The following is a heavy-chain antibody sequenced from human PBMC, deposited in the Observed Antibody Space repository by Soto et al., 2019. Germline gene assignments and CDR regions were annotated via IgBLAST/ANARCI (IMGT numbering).Heavy chain of an antibody. Sequence: LPCXVAGGTISNYCWSRILKTPGKGLEWMGYIYYSGSTNYIPSLKSRVTISVDPSKSQFSLKLSSVTAADTAVYYCARDRQQLVQVGWFDPWGQGTLVTVSS. V-gene: IGHV4-59*01. CDR1: GGTISNYC. CDR3: ARDRQQLVQVGWFDP. CDR2: IYYSGST. D-gene: IGHD6-13*01. J-gene: IGHJ5*02.